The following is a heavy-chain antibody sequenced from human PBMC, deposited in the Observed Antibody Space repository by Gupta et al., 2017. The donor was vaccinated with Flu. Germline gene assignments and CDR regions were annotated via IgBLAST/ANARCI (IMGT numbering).Heavy chain of an antibody. Sequence: SISNYDWKWLRQFPGRGLEWIGYIYYSGSINDNPALRGRVTIYLDTSKNQFSLQLRYGTAEDTAVYYLARRTPGYYHMDVWGKGTTVTVSS. CDR3: ARRTPGYYHMDV. CDR1: SISNYD. CDR2: IYYSGSI. J-gene: IGHJ6*03. V-gene: IGHV4-59*08.